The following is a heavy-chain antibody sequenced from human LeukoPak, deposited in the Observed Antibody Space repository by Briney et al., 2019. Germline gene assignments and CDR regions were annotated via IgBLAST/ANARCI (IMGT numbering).Heavy chain of an antibody. Sequence: HSETLSPTCAVYGGSFSGYYWSWIRQPPGKGLEWIGEINHSGSTNYNPSLKSRVTISVDTSKNQFSLKLSSVTAADTAVYYCASWGSSGWYMWFGPWGQGTLVTVSS. D-gene: IGHD6-19*01. CDR3: ASWGSSGWYMWFGP. J-gene: IGHJ5*02. CDR1: GGSFSGYY. CDR2: INHSGST. V-gene: IGHV4-34*01.